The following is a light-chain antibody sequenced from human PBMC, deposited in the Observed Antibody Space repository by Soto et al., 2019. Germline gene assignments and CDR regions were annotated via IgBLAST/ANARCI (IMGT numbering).Light chain of an antibody. CDR2: EVT. J-gene: IGLJ2*01. CDR1: TNDVGTYNF. V-gene: IGLV2-8*01. CDR3: SAYAGTHAVL. Sequence: QSGLTQPPSASGSPGQSVTISCTGTTNDVGTYNFVSWYQQHPGKAPKLILYEVTKRPSGVPERFSGSKSDNTASPTVAGLKAEDEADYYWSAYAGTHAVLFGGGTKLTVL.